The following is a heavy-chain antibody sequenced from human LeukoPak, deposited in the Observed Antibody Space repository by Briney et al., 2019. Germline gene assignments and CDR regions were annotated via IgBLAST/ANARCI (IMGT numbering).Heavy chain of an antibody. CDR3: ARDFGTTGWHTFDY. CDR1: GDTVSSKNGA. J-gene: IGHJ4*02. Sequence: SQTLTLSCVVSGDTVSSKNGAWNWIRQSPSRGLEWLGRTYYRSKWYNDYAESMEGRLTISQDTSKNQYSLHLNSVTPDDTAVYYCARDFGTTGWHTFDYWGQGTLVTVSS. D-gene: IGHD6-19*01. CDR2: TYYRSKWYN. V-gene: IGHV6-1*01.